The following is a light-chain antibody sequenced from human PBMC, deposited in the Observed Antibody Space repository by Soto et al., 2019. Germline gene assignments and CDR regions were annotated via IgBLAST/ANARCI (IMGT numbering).Light chain of an antibody. CDR3: QQYNNWPPYT. CDR2: GAS. CDR1: QSVSSN. Sequence: EIVMTQSPATLSVSPGERATLSCRASQSVSSNLAWYQQKPGQAPSLLIYGASTRATGIPARFNGSGSGTEFTLTISSLQSEDFAVYYCQQYNNWPPYTFGQGTKLEIK. J-gene: IGKJ2*01. V-gene: IGKV3-15*01.